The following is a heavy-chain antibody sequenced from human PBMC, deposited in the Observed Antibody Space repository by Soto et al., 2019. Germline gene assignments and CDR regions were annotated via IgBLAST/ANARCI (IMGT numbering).Heavy chain of an antibody. CDR2: INAGNGNT. Sequence: ASVKVSCKASGYTFNSHAIHWVRQAPGQRPEWLGWINAGNGNTYYSEKFEGRVTFTRDTAATTVNMELTSLTSEDTAIYYCGRDQSGSGYYVDWFDPWGQGTLVTVSS. V-gene: IGHV1-3*01. CDR1: GYTFNSHA. J-gene: IGHJ5*02. CDR3: GRDQSGSGYYVDWFDP. D-gene: IGHD5-12*01.